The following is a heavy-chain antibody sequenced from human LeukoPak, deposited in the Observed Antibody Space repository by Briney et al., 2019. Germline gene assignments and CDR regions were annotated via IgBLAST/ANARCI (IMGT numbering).Heavy chain of an antibody. J-gene: IGHJ5*02. CDR1: GFTFSSYA. V-gene: IGHV3-30*01. D-gene: IGHD3-3*01. CDR3: AREIQSDYDFWSGYLGENWFDP. CDR2: ISYDGSNK. Sequence: GRSLRLSCAASGFTFSSYATHWVRQAPGKGLEWVAVISYDGSNKYYADSVKGRFTISRDNSKNTLYLQMNSLRAEDTAVYYCAREIQSDYDFWSGYLGENWFDPWGQGTLVTISS.